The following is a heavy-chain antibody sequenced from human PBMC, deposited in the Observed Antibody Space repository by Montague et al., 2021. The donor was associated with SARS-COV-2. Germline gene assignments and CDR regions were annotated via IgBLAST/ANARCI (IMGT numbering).Heavy chain of an antibody. CDR2: ISYDGSNK. V-gene: IGHV3-30-3*01. J-gene: IGHJ4*02. D-gene: IGHD5-18*01. CDR3: ASGYSYGNEFDY. CDR1: GFTFSSYA. Sequence: SLRLSCAASGFTFSSYAMHWVRQAPGKGLEWVAVISYDGSNKYYADSVKGRFTISRDNSKNTPYLQMNSLRAEDTAVYYCASGYSYGNEFDYWGQGTLVTVSS.